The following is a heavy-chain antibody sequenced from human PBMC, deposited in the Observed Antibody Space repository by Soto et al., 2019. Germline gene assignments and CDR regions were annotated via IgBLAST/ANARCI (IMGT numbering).Heavy chain of an antibody. J-gene: IGHJ6*02. D-gene: IGHD6-19*01. Sequence: QLQLQESGPGRVKPSETLSLTCTVSGGSISSSSYYWGWIRQPPGKGLEWIGSIYYSGSTYYNPSLKSRVTISVDTSKNQFSLKLSSVTAADTAVYYCARHGLAGGMDVWGQGTTVTVSS. CDR3: ARHGLAGGMDV. CDR1: GGSISSSSYY. CDR2: IYYSGST. V-gene: IGHV4-39*01.